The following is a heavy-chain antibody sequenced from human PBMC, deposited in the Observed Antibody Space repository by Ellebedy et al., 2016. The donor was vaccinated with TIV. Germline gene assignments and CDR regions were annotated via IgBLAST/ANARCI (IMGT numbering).Heavy chain of an antibody. CDR2: INHSGST. Sequence: SETLSLTXAVYGGSFSGYYWSWIRQPPGKGLEWIGEINHSGSTNYNPSLKSRVSISVDTPKNQFSLKLSSVTAADTAVYYCARAPLGSGSYYGYFDYWGQGTLVTVSS. CDR3: ARAPLGSGSYYGYFDY. D-gene: IGHD3-10*01. V-gene: IGHV4-34*01. J-gene: IGHJ4*02. CDR1: GGSFSGYY.